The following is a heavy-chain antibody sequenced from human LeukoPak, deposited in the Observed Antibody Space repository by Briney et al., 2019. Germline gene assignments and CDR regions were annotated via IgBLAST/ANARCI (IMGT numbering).Heavy chain of an antibody. CDR2: ISGSGGST. CDR1: GFTFSSYW. J-gene: IGHJ4*02. D-gene: IGHD6-19*01. V-gene: IGHV3-23*01. CDR3: AKTSSGWYDFDS. Sequence: TGGSLRLSCAASGFTFSSYWMSWVRQAPGKGLEWVSVISGSGGSTYYADSVKGRFTISRDNSKNTLYLQMNSLRAEDTAVYYCAKTSSGWYDFDSWGQGTLVTVSS.